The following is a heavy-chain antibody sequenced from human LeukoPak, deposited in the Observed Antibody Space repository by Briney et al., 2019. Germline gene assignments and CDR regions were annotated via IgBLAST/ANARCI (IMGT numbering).Heavy chain of an antibody. V-gene: IGHV1-46*01. CDR1: GYTFTSYY. J-gene: IGHJ6*03. Sequence: ASVKVSCKASGYTFTSYYMHWVRQAPGQGLEWMGLINPSGGSTSYAQKFQGRVTMTRDTSTSTVYMELSSLRSEDTAVYYCARSIAAAAREVNYYYYYMDVWGKGTTVTVSS. CDR3: ARSIAAAAREVNYYYYYMDV. D-gene: IGHD6-13*01. CDR2: INPSGGST.